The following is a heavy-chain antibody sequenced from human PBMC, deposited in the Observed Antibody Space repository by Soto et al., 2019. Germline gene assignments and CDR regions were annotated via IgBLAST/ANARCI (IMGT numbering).Heavy chain of an antibody. CDR3: TSGYGDYVRDY. V-gene: IGHV3-73*01. CDR1: GFTFSGSA. D-gene: IGHD4-17*01. CDR2: IRSKSNSYAT. Sequence: EVQLVESGGGLVQPGGSLKLSCAVSGFTFSGSAMHWVRQASGKGLEWVGRIRSKSNSYATAYAASVKGRLTISRDDSKNTAYLQMNGLKTEDTSVYDWTSGYGDYVRDYWGQGTLVTVSS. J-gene: IGHJ4*02.